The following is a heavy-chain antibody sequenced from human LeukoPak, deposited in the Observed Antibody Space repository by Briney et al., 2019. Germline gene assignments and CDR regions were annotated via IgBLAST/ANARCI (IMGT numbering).Heavy chain of an antibody. CDR3: ARDRAWNSPPYYYMDV. Sequence: GGSLRLSCAASDFTFSSYWMSWVRQAPGKGLEWVANIKQDGSETYYVDSVKGRYTISRDNAKYSLFLQMNSLRAEDTAVYYCARDRAWNSPPYYYMDVWGKGTTVTVSS. V-gene: IGHV3-7*01. CDR1: DFTFSSYW. J-gene: IGHJ6*03. CDR2: IKQDGSET. D-gene: IGHD1-7*01.